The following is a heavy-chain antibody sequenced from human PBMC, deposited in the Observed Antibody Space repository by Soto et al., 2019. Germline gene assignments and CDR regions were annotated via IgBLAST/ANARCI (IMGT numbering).Heavy chain of an antibody. D-gene: IGHD5-12*01. J-gene: IGHJ3*01. Sequence: QLQLQESGSRLVKPSQTLSLTCTVSGGSISSGSYSWNWIRQPPGKGLEWVGYILHSGSTTYNPSLKGRVTISRDTRPRQFSLKLTSVTAADPAVYFCARSPHMGVAPTERAIDLWGQGTVVTVSS. V-gene: IGHV4-30-2*01. CDR3: ARSPHMGVAPTERAIDL. CDR2: ILHSGST. CDR1: GGSISSGSYS.